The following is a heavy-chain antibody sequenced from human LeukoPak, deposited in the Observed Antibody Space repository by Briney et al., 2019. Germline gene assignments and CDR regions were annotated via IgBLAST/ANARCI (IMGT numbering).Heavy chain of an antibody. Sequence: SETLSLTCTVSGGSISSYYWSWIRQPPGKGLEWIGEINHSGSTNYNPSLKSRVTISVDTSKNQFSLKLSSVTAADTAVYYCARETYSVDAFDIWGQGTMVTVSS. J-gene: IGHJ3*02. CDR2: INHSGST. V-gene: IGHV4-34*01. CDR1: GGSISSYY. CDR3: ARETYSVDAFDI. D-gene: IGHD5/OR15-5a*01.